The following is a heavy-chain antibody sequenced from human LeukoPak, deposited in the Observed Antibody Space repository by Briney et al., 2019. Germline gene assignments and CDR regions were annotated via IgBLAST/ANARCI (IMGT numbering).Heavy chain of an antibody. CDR2: INPNSGGT. CDR3: ARSAEHCANGVCFTKYYMDV. CDR1: GHTFTASY. D-gene: IGHD2-8*01. Sequence: ASVKVSCKTSGHTFTASYIHWVRQAPGQGLEWMGRINPNSGGTNYAQKFQGRVTMTRDTPINTAYMEVRRLTSDDTADYYCARSAEHCANGVCFTKYYMDVWGKGTTVTVSS. V-gene: IGHV1-2*02. J-gene: IGHJ6*03.